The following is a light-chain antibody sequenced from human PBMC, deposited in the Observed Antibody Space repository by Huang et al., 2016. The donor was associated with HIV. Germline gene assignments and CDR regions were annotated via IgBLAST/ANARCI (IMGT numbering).Light chain of an antibody. CDR2: AAS. J-gene: IGKJ2*01. CDR3: QQYNSWPPRYT. Sequence: EIVMTQSPAILSVSPGERVTLSCRASQSVSTNLAWYQQKPGQAPTLLIYAASTRATGIPARFSGRGSGTEFTLTISSLQSEDVALYYCQQYNSWPPRYTIGQGTKLEIK. V-gene: IGKV3-15*01. CDR1: QSVSTN.